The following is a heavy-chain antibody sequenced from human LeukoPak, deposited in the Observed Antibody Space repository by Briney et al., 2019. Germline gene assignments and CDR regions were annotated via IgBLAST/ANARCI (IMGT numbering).Heavy chain of an antibody. CDR3: ARRSGATKKYYFDY. J-gene: IGHJ4*02. Sequence: SETLSLTCTVSGGSISSSSYYWGWIRQPPGKGLEWIGSIYYSGSTYYNPSLKSRVTISVDTSKNQFSLKLSSVTAADTAVYYCARRSGATKKYYFDYWGQGTLVTVSS. CDR2: IYYSGST. CDR1: GGSISSSSYY. V-gene: IGHV4-39*01. D-gene: IGHD1-26*01.